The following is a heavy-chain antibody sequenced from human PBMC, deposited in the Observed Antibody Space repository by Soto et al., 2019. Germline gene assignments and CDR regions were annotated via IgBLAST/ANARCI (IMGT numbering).Heavy chain of an antibody. CDR2: ISWNSGSI. V-gene: IGHV3-9*01. CDR1: GFTFDDYA. D-gene: IGHD3-3*01. J-gene: IGHJ4*02. CDR3: AKGAIFGRLSTYYFDY. Sequence: EVQLVESGGGLVQPGRSLRLSCAASGFTFDDYAMHWVRQAPGKGLEWVSGISWNSGSIGYADSVKGRFTISRDNAKNSLYLQMNSLRAEDTALYYCAKGAIFGRLSTYYFDYWGQGTLVTVSS.